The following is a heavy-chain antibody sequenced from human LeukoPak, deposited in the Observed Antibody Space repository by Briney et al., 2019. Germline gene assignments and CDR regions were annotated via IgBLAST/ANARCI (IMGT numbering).Heavy chain of an antibody. CDR2: IYWDDDK. CDR3: AHRRHDYGDPPNWFDP. J-gene: IGHJ5*02. Sequence: GSGPTLVNPTQTLTLTCTFSGFSLSTRGVGVGWIRQPPGKALEWLALIYWDDDKRYSPSLKSRLTITKDTSKNQVVLTMTNMDPVDTATYYCAHRRHDYGDPPNWFDPWGQGTLVTVSS. V-gene: IGHV2-5*02. D-gene: IGHD4-17*01. CDR1: GFSLSTRGVG.